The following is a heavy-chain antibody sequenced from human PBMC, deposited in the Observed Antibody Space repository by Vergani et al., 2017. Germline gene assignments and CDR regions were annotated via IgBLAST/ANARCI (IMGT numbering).Heavy chain of an antibody. CDR3: AKGFPSVLQHFDD. CDR2: ISWNSGSI. D-gene: IGHD2-8*01. CDR1: GGSFSGYY. J-gene: IGHJ4*02. Sequence: VQLQQWDAGLLKPSETLSLTCAVYGGSFSGYYCSWIRQPPGKGLEWVSGISWNSGSIGYADSVKGRFTISRDNAKNSLYLQMNSLRAEDTALYYCAKGFPSVLQHFDDWGQGTLVTVSS. V-gene: IGHV3-9*01.